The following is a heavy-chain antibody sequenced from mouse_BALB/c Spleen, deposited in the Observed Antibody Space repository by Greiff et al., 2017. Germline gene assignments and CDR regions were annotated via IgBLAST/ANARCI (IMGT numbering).Heavy chain of an antibody. CDR3: AKCYYYGSRRHYYAMDY. CDR2: IYPGGGYT. Sequence: VQLQQSGAELVRPGTSVKMSCKAAGYTFTNYWIGWVKQRPGHGIEWIGDIYPGGGYTNYNEKFKGKATLTADTSSSTAYMQLSSLTSEDSAIYYCAKCYYYGSRRHYYAMDYWGQGTSVTVSS. V-gene: IGHV1-63*02. CDR1: GYTFTNYW. D-gene: IGHD1-1*01. J-gene: IGHJ4*01.